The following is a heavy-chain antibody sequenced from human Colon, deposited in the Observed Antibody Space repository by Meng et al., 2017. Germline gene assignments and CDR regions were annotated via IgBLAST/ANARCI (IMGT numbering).Heavy chain of an antibody. Sequence: VHLQEVGPGLVQPSGTLSLTCSVSGDSFSSDIWWSWVRQPPGKGLEWIGEVYHRGDTNYNPSLKSRVDISVDKSKNQFYLSLFSVTAADTAVYYCGRDQGRELINHWGQGTLVTVSS. D-gene: IGHD1-7*01. CDR1: GDSFSSDIW. CDR2: VYHRGDT. V-gene: IGHV4-4*02. CDR3: GRDQGRELINH. J-gene: IGHJ4*02.